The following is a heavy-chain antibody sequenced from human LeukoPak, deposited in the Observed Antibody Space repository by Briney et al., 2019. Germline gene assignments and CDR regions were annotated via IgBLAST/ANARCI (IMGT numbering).Heavy chain of an antibody. D-gene: IGHD6-19*01. CDR3: VRDGTGDSSGWHL. Sequence: SETLSLTCTVSGGSISNFYWGWIRQPAGKGLEWIRRIHIRGSTDYSPSLKSRVSMSVDTSKNQFFLRLRSVTAADTAVYYCVRDGTGDSSGWHLWGQGTLVTVSS. V-gene: IGHV4-4*07. CDR2: IHIRGST. CDR1: GGSISNFY. J-gene: IGHJ4*02.